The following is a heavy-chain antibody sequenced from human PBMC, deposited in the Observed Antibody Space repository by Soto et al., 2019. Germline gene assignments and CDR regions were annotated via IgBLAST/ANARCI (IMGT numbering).Heavy chain of an antibody. Sequence: EVQLLESGGGLVQPGGSLRLSCAASGFTFSSFAMSWVRQAPGKGLEWVSAISASGDGTYYADSVKGRFTISRDNSKNTLDLQMSSLRAEDTAVYYCAKVAGFLWFELDSWGQGTLVTVSS. CDR3: AKVAGFLWFELDS. V-gene: IGHV3-23*01. D-gene: IGHD3-10*01. CDR2: ISASGDGT. J-gene: IGHJ4*02. CDR1: GFTFSSFA.